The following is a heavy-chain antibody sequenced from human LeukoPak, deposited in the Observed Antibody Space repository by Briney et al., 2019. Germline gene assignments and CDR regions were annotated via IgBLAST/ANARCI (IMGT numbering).Heavy chain of an antibody. D-gene: IGHD1-7*01. CDR1: GYNFNTYW. J-gene: IGHJ6*03. CDR3: TRPAIKGTSNAYMDV. Sequence: GESLQISCEGSGYNFNTYWIAWVRQMPGKGLEWMGIIFPADSDTRYSPSFLGQVTITADKSISTAFLQWTSITASATALFSFTRPAIKGTSNAYMDVWGTGTSATAS. V-gene: IGHV5-51*01. CDR2: IFPADSDT.